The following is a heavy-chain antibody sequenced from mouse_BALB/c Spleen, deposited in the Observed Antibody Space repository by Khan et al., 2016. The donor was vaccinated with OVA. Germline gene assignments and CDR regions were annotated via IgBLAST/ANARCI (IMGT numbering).Heavy chain of an antibody. D-gene: IGHD2-10*02. CDR3: ARGGYGNRYYAMDY. Sequence: QVQLQQSGAELARPGASVKLSCKASGYTFTSYWMQWVKQRPGQGLEWIGAIYPGDGDTRYTQKFKGKATLTADKSSSTAYMQLSSLASEDSAVYDCARGGYGNRYYAMDYWGQGTSVTVSS. CDR2: IYPGDGDT. J-gene: IGHJ4*01. CDR1: GYTFTSYW. V-gene: IGHV1-87*01.